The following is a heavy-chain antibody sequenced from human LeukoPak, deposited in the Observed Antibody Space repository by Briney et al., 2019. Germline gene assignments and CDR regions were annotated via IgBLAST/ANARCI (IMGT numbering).Heavy chain of an antibody. J-gene: IGHJ5*02. D-gene: IGHD2-8*01. Sequence: SETLSLTCTVSGGSISSYYWSWIRQPPGKGLEWIGYIYYSGSTNYNPSLKSRVTISVDTSKNQSSLKLSSVTAADTAVYYCARLSLMLAWFDPWGQGTLVTVSS. CDR2: IYYSGST. CDR3: ARLSLMLAWFDP. V-gene: IGHV4-59*01. CDR1: GGSISSYY.